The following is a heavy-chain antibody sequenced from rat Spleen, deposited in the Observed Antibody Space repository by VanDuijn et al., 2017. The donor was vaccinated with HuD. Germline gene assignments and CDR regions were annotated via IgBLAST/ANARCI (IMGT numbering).Heavy chain of an antibody. Sequence: EVQLVESGGGLVQPGRSLNLSCAASGFTFSDYYMTWVRQAPKKGLEWVASISYEGSGTYYGDSVKGRFTISRDNAKSTLYLQMDSLRSEDTATYYCARSVFDYWGQGVMVTVSS. CDR3: ARSVFDY. CDR1: GFTFSDYY. V-gene: IGHV5-22*01. CDR2: ISYEGSGT. J-gene: IGHJ2*01.